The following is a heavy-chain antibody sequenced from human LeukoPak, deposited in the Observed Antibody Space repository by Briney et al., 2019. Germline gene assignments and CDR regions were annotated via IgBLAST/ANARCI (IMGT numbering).Heavy chain of an antibody. V-gene: IGHV4-34*01. CDR2: INHSGST. D-gene: IGHD3-22*01. CDR3: ARDVAYYYDSSGYYDY. J-gene: IGHJ4*02. CDR1: GGSFSGYY. Sequence: SETLSLTCAVYGGSFSGYYWSWIRQPPGKGLEWIGEINHSGSTSYNPSLKSRVTISVDTSKNQFSLKLSSVTAADTAVYYCARDVAYYYDSSGYYDYWGQGTLVTVSS.